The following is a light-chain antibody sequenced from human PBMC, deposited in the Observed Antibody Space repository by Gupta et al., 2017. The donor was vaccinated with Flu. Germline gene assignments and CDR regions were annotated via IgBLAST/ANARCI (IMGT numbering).Light chain of an antibody. Sequence: QSALTQPASVSGSPGQSITLPRTGPSSDVGAYNYVSWYQQHPGKVPKLMIYEVSNRPSGVSTRFSGSKSGNTASLTIFGLQAEDEADYYCSSYTGGSTPYVFGTGTKVTV. CDR2: EVS. CDR1: SSDVGAYNY. J-gene: IGLJ1*01. V-gene: IGLV2-14*01. CDR3: SSYTGGSTPYV.